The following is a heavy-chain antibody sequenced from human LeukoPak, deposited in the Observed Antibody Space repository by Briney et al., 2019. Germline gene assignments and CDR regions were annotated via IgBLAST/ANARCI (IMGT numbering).Heavy chain of an antibody. CDR2: ISAYNGNT. V-gene: IGHV1-18*01. CDR1: GYTFTSYG. Sequence: ASVTVSCKASGYTFTSYGISWVRQAPGQGLEWMGWISAYNGNTNYAQKLQGRVTMTTDTSTSTAYMELRSLRSDGTAVYYCARAPPGNQLRFLEWSYYFGYWGQGTLVTVSS. D-gene: IGHD3-3*01. J-gene: IGHJ4*02. CDR3: ARAPPGNQLRFLEWSYYFGY.